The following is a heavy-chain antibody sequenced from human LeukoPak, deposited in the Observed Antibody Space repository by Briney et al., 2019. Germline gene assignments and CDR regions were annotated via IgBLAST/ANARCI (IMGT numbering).Heavy chain of an antibody. CDR1: GYTFTSYD. V-gene: IGHV1-8*02. CDR2: MNPNSGNT. CDR3: ASTLTKYSSGWYAY. D-gene: IGHD6-19*01. J-gene: IGHJ4*02. Sequence: ASVKVSCKASGYTFTSYDINWVRQATGQGLEWMGWMNPNSGNTGYAQKFQGRVTMTRDTSISTAYMELSRLRSDDTAVYYCASTLTKYSSGWYAYWGQGTLVTVSS.